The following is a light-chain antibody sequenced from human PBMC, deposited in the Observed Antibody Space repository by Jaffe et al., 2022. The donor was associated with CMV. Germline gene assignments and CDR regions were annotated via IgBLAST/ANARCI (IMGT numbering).Light chain of an antibody. CDR1: SSDIGTYNY. V-gene: IGLV2-14*03. CDR2: DVS. CDR3: SSYTRSSTFLV. J-gene: IGLJ3*02. Sequence: QSALTQPASVSGSPGQSITISCTGTSSDIGTYNYVSWYQQQPGKAPKLMIYDVSKRPSGVSYRFSGSKSDTTASLTISGLQAEDGADYYCSSYTRSSTFLVFGGGTRLTVV.